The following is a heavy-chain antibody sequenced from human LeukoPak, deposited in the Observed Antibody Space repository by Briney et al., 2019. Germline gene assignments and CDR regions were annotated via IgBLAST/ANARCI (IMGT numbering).Heavy chain of an antibody. CDR3: ARDYYDSSGYYHVGYFDY. V-gene: IGHV3-7*01. CDR2: IKQDGSEK. CDR1: GFTFSSYW. J-gene: IGHJ4*02. D-gene: IGHD3-22*01. Sequence: GGSLRLSCAASGFTFSSYWMSWVRQAPGKGLGWVANIKQDGSEKYYVDSVKGRFTISRDNAKNSLYLQMNSLRVEDTAVYYCARDYYDSSGYYHVGYFDYWGQGTLVTVSS.